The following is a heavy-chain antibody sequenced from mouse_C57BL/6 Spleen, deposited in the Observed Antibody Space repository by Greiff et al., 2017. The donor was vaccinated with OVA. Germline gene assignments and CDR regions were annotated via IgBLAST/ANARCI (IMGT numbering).Heavy chain of an antibody. V-gene: IGHV1-15*01. CDR1: GYTFTDYE. CDR2: IDPETGGT. Sequence: QVQLKESGAELVRPGASVTLSCKASGYTFTDYEMHWVKQTPVHGLEWIGAIDPETGGTAYNQKFKGKAILTADKSSSTAYLELRSLTSEDSAVYYCTKPPYYSNYAFDYWGQGTTLTVSS. J-gene: IGHJ2*01. D-gene: IGHD2-5*01. CDR3: TKPPYYSNYAFDY.